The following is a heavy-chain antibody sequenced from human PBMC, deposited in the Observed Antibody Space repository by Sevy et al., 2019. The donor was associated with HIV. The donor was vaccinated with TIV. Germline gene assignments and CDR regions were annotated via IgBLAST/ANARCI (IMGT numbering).Heavy chain of an antibody. V-gene: IGHV1-2*02. CDR2: INPYSGGT. CDR3: VRDRFYGGDSVTFAGDF. CDR1: GYTFNSFY. J-gene: IGHJ4*02. D-gene: IGHD2-21*02. Sequence: ASVKVSCKASGYTFNSFYIHWVRQAPGQGLEWMGWINPYSGGTHYAQKFQGRVTLTRDTSISAAYMDLTSLRSNDTAVYYCVRDRFYGGDSVTFAGDFWGQGTLVTASS.